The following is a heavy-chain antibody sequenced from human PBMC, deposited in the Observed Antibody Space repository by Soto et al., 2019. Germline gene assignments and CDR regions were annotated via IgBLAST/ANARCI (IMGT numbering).Heavy chain of an antibody. CDR1: GGTFSSYA. CDR2: IIPIFGTA. CDR3: ARDRSGWYEGSYFDY. D-gene: IGHD6-19*01. V-gene: IGHV1-69*13. Sequence: ASVKVSCKASGGTFSSYAISWVRQAPGQGLEWMGGIIPIFGTANYAQKFQGRVTITADESTSTAYMELSSLRSEDTAVYYCARDRSGWYEGSYFDYWGQGTLVTVSS. J-gene: IGHJ4*02.